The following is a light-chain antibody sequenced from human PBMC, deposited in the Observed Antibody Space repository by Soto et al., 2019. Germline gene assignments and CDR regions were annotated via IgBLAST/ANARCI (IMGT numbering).Light chain of an antibody. Sequence: QSALTQPASVSGSPGQSITISCTGTSSDVGGYNYVSWYQQHPGKAPKLMIYDVSNRPSGVSNRFSGSKSGNTASLTISGLQAEDDADYYCSSHTSIRTVVFGGGTKVTVL. CDR2: DVS. J-gene: IGLJ2*01. CDR3: SSHTSIRTVV. CDR1: SSDVGGYNY. V-gene: IGLV2-14*01.